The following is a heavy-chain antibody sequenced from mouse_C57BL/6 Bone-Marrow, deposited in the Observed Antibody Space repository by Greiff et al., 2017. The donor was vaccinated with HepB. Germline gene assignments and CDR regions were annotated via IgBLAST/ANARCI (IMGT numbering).Heavy chain of an antibody. CDR2: INPGSGGT. CDR3: ARGEYYGSSYWFAY. D-gene: IGHD1-1*01. V-gene: IGHV1-54*01. Sequence: VQLQQSGAELVRPGTSVKVSCKASGYAFTNYLIEWVKQRPGQGLEWIGVINPGSGGTNYNEKFKGKATPTADTSSSTAYMQLSSLTSEDSAVYVCARGEYYGSSYWFAYWGQGTLVTVSA. J-gene: IGHJ3*01. CDR1: GYAFTNYL.